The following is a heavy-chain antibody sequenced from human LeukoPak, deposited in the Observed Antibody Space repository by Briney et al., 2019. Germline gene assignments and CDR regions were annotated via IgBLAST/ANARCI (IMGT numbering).Heavy chain of an antibody. Sequence: GRSLRLSCAASGFTFGDYAMHWVRQAPGKGLEWVSSISSSSSYIYYADSVKGRFTISRDNAKNSLYLQMNSLRAEDTAVYYCAREKVDGCGSDYSNYDRCSYDAFDIWGQGTMVTVSS. J-gene: IGHJ3*02. CDR3: AREKVDGCGSDYSNYDRCSYDAFDI. CDR2: ISSSSSYI. V-gene: IGHV3-21*01. CDR1: GFTFGDYA. D-gene: IGHD4-11*01.